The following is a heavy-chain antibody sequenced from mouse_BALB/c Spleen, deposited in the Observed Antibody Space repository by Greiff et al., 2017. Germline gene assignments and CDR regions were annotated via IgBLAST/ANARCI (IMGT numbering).Heavy chain of an antibody. CDR2: IWSGGST. D-gene: IGHD2-4*01. J-gene: IGHJ4*01. CDR3: ARGSDYDADYAMDY. V-gene: IGHV2-2*02. CDR1: GFSLTSYG. Sequence: QVQLKESGPGLVQPSQSLSITCTVSGFSLTSYGVHWVRQSPGKGLEWLGVIWSGGSTDYNAAFISRLSISKDNSKSQVFFKMNSLQANDTAIYYCARGSDYDADYAMDYWGQGTSVTVSS.